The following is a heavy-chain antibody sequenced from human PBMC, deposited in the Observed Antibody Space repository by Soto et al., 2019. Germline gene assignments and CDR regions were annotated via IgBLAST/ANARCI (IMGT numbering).Heavy chain of an antibody. CDR1: GGSISSSY. D-gene: IGHD2-2*01. J-gene: IGHJ4*02. V-gene: IGHV4-59*06. Sequence: PSETLSLTCTVSGGSISSSYWSWIRQAPGKGLEWIGYIYYSGSTYYNPSLKSRVTISVDTSKNQFSLKLSSVTAADTAVYYCARVFIVLVPAEKYFDYWGQGTLVTVSS. CDR3: ARVFIVLVPAEKYFDY. CDR2: IYYSGST.